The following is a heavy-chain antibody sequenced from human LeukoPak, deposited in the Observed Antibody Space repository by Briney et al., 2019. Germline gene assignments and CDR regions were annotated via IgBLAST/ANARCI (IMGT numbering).Heavy chain of an antibody. CDR3: SRVSSHNYHILTGYYIRRGYYFDY. D-gene: IGHD3-9*01. Sequence: SVKVSCKASGGTFSSYAISWVRQAPGQGLEWMGRIIPILGIANYAQKFQGRVTITADKSTSTAYMELSSLRSEDTAVYYCSRVSSHNYHILTGYYIRRGYYFDYWGQGTLVTVSS. CDR2: IIPILGIA. V-gene: IGHV1-69*04. J-gene: IGHJ4*02. CDR1: GGTFSSYA.